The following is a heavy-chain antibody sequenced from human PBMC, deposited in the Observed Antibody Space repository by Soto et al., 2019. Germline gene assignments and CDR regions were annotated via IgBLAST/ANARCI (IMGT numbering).Heavy chain of an antibody. CDR2: INPNSGGT. CDR1: GYTFTSYD. CDR3: ARGQIVVVTDQYYFDY. Sequence: VASVKVSCKASGYTFTSYDINWVRQAPGQGLEWMGWINPNSGGTNYAQKFQGWVTMTRDTSISTAYMGLSRLRSDDTAVYYCARGQIVVVTDQYYFDYWGQGTLVTVSS. J-gene: IGHJ4*02. D-gene: IGHD2-21*02. V-gene: IGHV1-2*04.